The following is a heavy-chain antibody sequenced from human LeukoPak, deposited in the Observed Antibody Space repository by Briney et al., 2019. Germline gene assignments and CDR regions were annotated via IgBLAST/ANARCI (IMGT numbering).Heavy chain of an antibody. D-gene: IGHD6-13*01. Sequence: GGSLRLSCAASGFTFSSYAMHWVRQAPGKGLEWVAVISYDGSNKYYADSVKGRFTISRDNAKNSLYLQMNSLRAEDTAVYYCARFGFSSLTSTHWGQEPWSPSPQ. CDR2: ISYDGSNK. V-gene: IGHV3-30*04. CDR1: GFTFSSYA. CDR3: ARFGFSSLTSTH. J-gene: IGHJ4*01.